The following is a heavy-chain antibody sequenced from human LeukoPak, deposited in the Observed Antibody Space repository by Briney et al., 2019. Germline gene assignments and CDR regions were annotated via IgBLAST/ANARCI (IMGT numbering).Heavy chain of an antibody. V-gene: IGHV4-39*01. CDR2: IYYSGST. Sequence: PGGSLRLSCAASGFTFSSYWMSWVRQAPGKGLEWIGSIYYSGSTYYNPSLKSRVTISVDTSKNQFSLKLSSVTAADTAVYYCARHGSSGYYYDVDYWGQGTLVTVSS. J-gene: IGHJ4*02. D-gene: IGHD3-22*01. CDR3: ARHGSSGYYYDVDY. CDR1: GFTFSSYW.